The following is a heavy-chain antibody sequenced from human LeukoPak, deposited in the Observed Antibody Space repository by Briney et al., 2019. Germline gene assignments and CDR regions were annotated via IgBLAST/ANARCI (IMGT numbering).Heavy chain of an antibody. J-gene: IGHJ5*02. CDR2: MYYSGST. Sequence: PSETLSLTCTVSGGSISSGDYYWSWIRQPPGKGLEWIAYMYYSGSTYYNPSLKSRVTMSADTSTNQLSLKLSPVTAADTAVYYCARPYYYDSRIDPWGQGILVTVSS. V-gene: IGHV4-30-4*01. D-gene: IGHD3-22*01. CDR1: GGSISSGDYY. CDR3: ARPYYYDSRIDP.